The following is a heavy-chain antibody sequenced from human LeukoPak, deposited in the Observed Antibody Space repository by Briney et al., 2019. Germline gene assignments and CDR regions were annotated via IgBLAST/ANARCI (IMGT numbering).Heavy chain of an antibody. D-gene: IGHD2-15*01. CDR1: GFTLADYA. V-gene: IGHV3-9*01. Sequence: GRSLRLSCAASGFTLADYAMHWVRQAPGEGLGWVSCVSWNSGSIGYADSGKGRFTITRDNAKNSQYLQMNSLRAEDTALYYCAKDRLRFSEGVGATFDYWGQGTLVTVSS. CDR3: AKDRLRFSEGVGATFDY. J-gene: IGHJ4*02. CDR2: VSWNSGSI.